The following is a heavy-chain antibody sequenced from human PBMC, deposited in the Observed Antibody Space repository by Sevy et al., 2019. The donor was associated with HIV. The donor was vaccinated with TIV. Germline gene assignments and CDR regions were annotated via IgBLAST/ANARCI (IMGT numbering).Heavy chain of an antibody. Sequence: GGSLRLSCAASGFTVSSNYMSWVRQAPGKGLEWVSVIYSGGSTYYADSVKGRFTISRDNSKNTLYLQMNSLRAEDTAVYYCAREWRRRYYASSGYYAFDIWGQGTMVTVSS. CDR3: AREWRRRYYASSGYYAFDI. V-gene: IGHV3-53*01. CDR1: GFTVSSNY. J-gene: IGHJ3*02. D-gene: IGHD3-22*01. CDR2: IYSGGST.